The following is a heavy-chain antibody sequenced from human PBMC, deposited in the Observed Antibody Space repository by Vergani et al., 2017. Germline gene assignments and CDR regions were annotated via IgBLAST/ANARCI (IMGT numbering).Heavy chain of an antibody. J-gene: IGHJ5*02. D-gene: IGHD5-18*01. V-gene: IGHV3-23*01. Sequence: EVQLLESGGGLVQPGGSLRLSCAASGFTFSSYAMSWVRQAPGKGLEWVSAISGSGGSTYYADSVKGRFTISRDNSKNTLYLQMNSLRAEDTAVDYCAKDLVRSEDTGMERDWFDPWGQGTLVTVSS. CDR3: AKDLVRSEDTGMERDWFDP. CDR1: GFTFSSYA. CDR2: ISGSGGST.